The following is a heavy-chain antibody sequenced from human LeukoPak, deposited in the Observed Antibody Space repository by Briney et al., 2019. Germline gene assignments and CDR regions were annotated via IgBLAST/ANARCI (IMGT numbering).Heavy chain of an antibody. CDR1: GYSFTSYW. CDR2: IYPGDSDT. J-gene: IGHJ4*02. Sequence: LGESLKISCKGSGYSFTSYWIGWVRQMPGKGLEWMGIIYPGDSDTRYSPSFQGQVTISADKSISTAYPQWSSLKASDTAMYYCASAPYYDILTGYYLPPDYWGQGTLVTVSS. V-gene: IGHV5-51*01. D-gene: IGHD3-9*01. CDR3: ASAPYYDILTGYYLPPDY.